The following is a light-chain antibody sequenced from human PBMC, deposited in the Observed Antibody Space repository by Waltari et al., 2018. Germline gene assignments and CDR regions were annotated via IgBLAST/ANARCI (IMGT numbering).Light chain of an antibody. J-gene: IGKJ4*01. V-gene: IGKV3-11*01. Sequence: EVVLTQSPACLSLSPGERATLSCRASPSVRTFVAWYQQQPGQAPRLLIYDASNRATGIPARFSGSGSGTDFTLTISSLEPEDFAVYYCQQRSDWLTFGGGTRVEIK. CDR2: DAS. CDR3: QQRSDWLT. CDR1: PSVRTF.